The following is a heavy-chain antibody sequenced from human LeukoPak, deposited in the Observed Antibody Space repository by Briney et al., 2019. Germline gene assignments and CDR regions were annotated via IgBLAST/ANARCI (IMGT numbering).Heavy chain of an antibody. CDR2: INPNSGGT. J-gene: IGHJ4*02. D-gene: IGHD4-17*01. V-gene: IGHV1-2*02. CDR3: ATLDYGDYGGLDY. Sequence: GSSVKVSCKASGGTFSSYAISWVRQAPGQGLEWMGWINPNSGGTNYAQKFQGRVTMTRDTSISTAYMELSRLRSDDTAVYYCATLDYGDYGGLDYWGQGTLVTVSS. CDR1: GGTFSSYA.